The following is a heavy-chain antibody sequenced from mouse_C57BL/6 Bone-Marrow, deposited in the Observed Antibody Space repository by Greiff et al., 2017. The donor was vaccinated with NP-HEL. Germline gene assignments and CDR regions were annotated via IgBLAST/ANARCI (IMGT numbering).Heavy chain of an antibody. V-gene: IGHV1-80*01. CDR2: IYPGDGDT. J-gene: IGHJ1*03. CDR1: GYAFSSYW. CDR3: ARKGLTGTKYFDV. D-gene: IGHD4-1*01. Sequence: QVHVKQSGAELVKPGASVKISCKASGYAFSSYWMNWVKQRPGKGLEWIGQIYPGDGDTNYNGKFKGKATLTADKSSSTAYMQLSSLTSEDSAVYFCARKGLTGTKYFDVWGTGTTVTVSS.